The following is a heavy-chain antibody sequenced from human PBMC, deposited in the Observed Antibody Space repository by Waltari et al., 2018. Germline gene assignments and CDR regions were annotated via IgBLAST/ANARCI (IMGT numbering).Heavy chain of an antibody. D-gene: IGHD3-22*01. CDR1: GYSFTSYW. CDR3: ARISSYDSSGDNYYFDY. CDR2: IYPGDSDT. Sequence: EVQLVQSGAEVKKPGESLKISCKGSGYSFTSYWIGWVRQMPGKGLEWMGIIYPGDSDTRYSPSFQGQVTISADKSISTAYLQWSSLKASDTAMYYCARISSYDSSGDNYYFDYWGQGTLVTVSS. V-gene: IGHV5-51*01. J-gene: IGHJ4*02.